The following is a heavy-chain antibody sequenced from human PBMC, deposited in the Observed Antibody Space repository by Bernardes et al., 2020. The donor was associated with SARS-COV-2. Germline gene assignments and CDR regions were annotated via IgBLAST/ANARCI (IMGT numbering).Heavy chain of an antibody. J-gene: IGHJ4*02. Sequence: GGSLCLSCAASGFIFSKHWMNWVRHPPGTGLGLVANREMYCSVSPYVDSVKGRFTISRDNAKNSLLLQMNSLRAEDTAVYYCARHPLNNEAYFDLWGQGIPVTVSS. CDR1: GFIFSKHW. V-gene: IGHV3-7*01. CDR2: REMYCSVS. CDR3: ARHPLNNEAYFDL. D-gene: IGHD2-8*01.